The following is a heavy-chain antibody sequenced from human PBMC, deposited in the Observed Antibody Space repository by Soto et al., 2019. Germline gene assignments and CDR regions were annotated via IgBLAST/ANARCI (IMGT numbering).Heavy chain of an antibody. V-gene: IGHV3-7*01. CDR1: GFTFSSCW. J-gene: IGHJ4*02. CDR3: ARALPAYFDY. Sequence: EVQLVESGGGLVQPGGSLRLSCAASGFTFSSCWMTWVRQAPGKGLEWVANIKQDGSEKYYVDSVKGRFTISRDNAKNSLYLQMNSLRAEDTAVYYCARALPAYFDYWGQGTLVTVSS. CDR2: IKQDGSEK.